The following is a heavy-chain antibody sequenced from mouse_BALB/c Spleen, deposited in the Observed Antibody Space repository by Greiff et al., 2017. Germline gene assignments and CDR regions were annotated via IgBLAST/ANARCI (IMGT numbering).Heavy chain of an antibody. J-gene: IGHJ2*01. CDR2: ISSGGST. CDR3: ARGPDGYYDY. Sequence: EVQGVESGGGLVKPGGSLKLSCAASGFTFSSYAMSWVRQTPEKRLEWVASISSGGSTYYPDSVKGRFTISRDNARNILYLQMSSLRSEDTAMYYCARGPDGYYDYWGQGTTLTVSS. V-gene: IGHV5-6-5*01. D-gene: IGHD2-3*01. CDR1: GFTFSSYA.